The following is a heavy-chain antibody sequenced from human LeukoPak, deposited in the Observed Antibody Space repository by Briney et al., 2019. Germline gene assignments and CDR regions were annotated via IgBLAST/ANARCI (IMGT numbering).Heavy chain of an antibody. V-gene: IGHV3-53*01. J-gene: IGHJ4*02. Sequence: GGSLRLSCAASGFTVSRNYMSWFGQAPGKGLEWVSVIYSGGSTYYADSVKGRFTISRDNSKNTVYLQLNSLRAEDTAVYYCGSSSSWSYIDYWGQGTLVTVSS. D-gene: IGHD6-13*01. CDR2: IYSGGST. CDR3: GSSSSWSYIDY. CDR1: GFTVSRNY.